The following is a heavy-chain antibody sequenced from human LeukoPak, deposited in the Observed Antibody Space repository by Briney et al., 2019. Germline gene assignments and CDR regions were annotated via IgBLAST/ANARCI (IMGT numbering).Heavy chain of an antibody. V-gene: IGHV4-39*07. Sequence: SETLSLTCTVSGGSISSSSYYWGWIRQPPGKGLEGIGKIYYSGSTYYNPSLKSLATTSVDKAKTQFSLKLSSVTAADRAVYYCARDKWEPRYAFDIWGQGTMVRVSS. J-gene: IGHJ3*02. D-gene: IGHD1-26*01. CDR3: ARDKWEPRYAFDI. CDR2: IYYSGST. CDR1: GGSISSSSYY.